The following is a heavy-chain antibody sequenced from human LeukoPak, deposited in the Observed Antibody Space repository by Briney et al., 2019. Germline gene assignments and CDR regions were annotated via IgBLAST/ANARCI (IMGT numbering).Heavy chain of an antibody. Sequence: SSETLSLTCTVSGGSISSYYWSWIRQPPGKGLEWIGYIYYSGSTNYNPSLKSRVTISVDTSKNQFSLKLSSVTAADTAVYYCARDYHDYDAFDIWGQGTMVTVSS. J-gene: IGHJ3*02. CDR2: IYYSGST. D-gene: IGHD4-11*01. V-gene: IGHV4-59*01. CDR1: GGSISSYY. CDR3: ARDYHDYDAFDI.